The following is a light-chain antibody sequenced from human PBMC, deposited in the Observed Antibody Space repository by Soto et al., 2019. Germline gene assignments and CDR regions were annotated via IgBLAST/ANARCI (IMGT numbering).Light chain of an antibody. CDR2: AAS. V-gene: IGKV1-39*01. CDR1: QSISGY. Sequence: DIQMTQSPSSLSASVGDRVTITCRASQSISGYLNWYQQKPGKAPKLLIYAASSLQSGVPSRFSGSGSGTDFTLTISSLQPEDFATYYCQQSYSTLQAFGQGTKVDIK. CDR3: QQSYSTLQA. J-gene: IGKJ1*01.